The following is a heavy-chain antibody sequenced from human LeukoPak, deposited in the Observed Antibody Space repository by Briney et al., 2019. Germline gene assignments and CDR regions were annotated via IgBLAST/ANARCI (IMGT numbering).Heavy chain of an antibody. V-gene: IGHV4-59*01. CDR2: IYYSGST. CDR3: ARGLNYYDSSGYHGY. CDR1: GGSISSDY. J-gene: IGHJ4*02. Sequence: PSETLSLTCTVSGGSISSDYWSWIRQPPGKGLEWIGYIYYSGSTNYNPSLKSRVIISVDTSKNQFSLKLSSVTAADTAVYYCARGLNYYDSSGYHGYWGQGTLVTVSS. D-gene: IGHD3-22*01.